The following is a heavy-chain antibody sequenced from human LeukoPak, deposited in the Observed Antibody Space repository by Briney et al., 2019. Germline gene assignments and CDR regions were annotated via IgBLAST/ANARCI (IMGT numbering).Heavy chain of an antibody. D-gene: IGHD1-26*01. CDR1: GYTFTGCY. J-gene: IGHJ4*02. CDR3: ARDLRVGAMGNY. V-gene: IGHV1-2*02. Sequence: ASVKVSCKASGYTFTGCYMHWVRQAPGQGLEWMGWINPNSGGTNYAQKFQGRVTMTRDTSISTAYMELSRLRSDDTAVYYCARDLRVGAMGNYWGQGTLVTVSS. CDR2: INPNSGGT.